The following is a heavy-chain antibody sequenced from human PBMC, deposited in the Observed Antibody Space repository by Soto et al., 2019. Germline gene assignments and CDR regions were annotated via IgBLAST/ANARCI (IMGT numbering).Heavy chain of an antibody. CDR2: IYWDDDK. D-gene: IGHD3-10*01. CDR3: AHSPYYGSGIDWFDP. V-gene: IGHV2-5*02. J-gene: IGHJ5*02. Sequence: QITLKESGPTLVKPTQTLTLTCTFSGFSLSTSGVGVGWIRQPPGKALEWLALIYWDDDKRYSPSLKSRLTIHKDNTQTQVVLTMTNMDPVDTATYYCAHSPYYGSGIDWFDPWGQGTLVTVSS. CDR1: GFSLSTSGVG.